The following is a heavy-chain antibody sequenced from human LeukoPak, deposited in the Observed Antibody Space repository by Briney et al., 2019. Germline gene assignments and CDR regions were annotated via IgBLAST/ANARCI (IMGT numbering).Heavy chain of an antibody. D-gene: IGHD3-16*02. J-gene: IGHJ4*02. CDR1: GYSFTSYW. CDR2: IYPGDSDT. V-gene: IGHV5-51*01. Sequence: PGESLKISCKGSGYSFTSYWIGWVRQMPGKGLEWMGIIYPGDSDTRYSPSFQGQVTISADKSISTAYLQWSSLKASDTAMYYCARQIGHDYAWGSYRYQDYWGQGTLVTVSS. CDR3: ARQIGHDYAWGSYRYQDY.